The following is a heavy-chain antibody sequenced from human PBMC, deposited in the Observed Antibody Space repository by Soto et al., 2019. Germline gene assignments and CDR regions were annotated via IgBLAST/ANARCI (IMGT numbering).Heavy chain of an antibody. CDR3: AKDSYYHDASGYYTFDS. D-gene: IGHD3-22*01. V-gene: IGHV3-30*18. J-gene: IGHJ4*02. CDR1: GSTFSSYG. CDR2: ISYAGSND. Sequence: QVQLVESGGGVVQPGRSLRLSCAASGSTFSSYGMHWVRQAPGKGLEWVAGISYAGSNDHSADSVKGRFTISRDNSKNTLYLQMNSLRDEDTAVYYCAKDSYYHDASGYYTFDSWGQGALVTVSS.